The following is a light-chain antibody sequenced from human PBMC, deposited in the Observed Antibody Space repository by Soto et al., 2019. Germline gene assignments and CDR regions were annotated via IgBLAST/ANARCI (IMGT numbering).Light chain of an antibody. CDR1: QSVGSN. Sequence: EIVLTQSPGTLSLSPGERVTLSCTARQSVGSNLAWYQQTPGQAPRVVIYDASTRATVIPARFSGSGSGTEFTLTISSLQSEDFAVYYCQQYDTWPLTFGGGTKVDIK. CDR2: DAS. CDR3: QQYDTWPLT. V-gene: IGKV3-15*01. J-gene: IGKJ4*01.